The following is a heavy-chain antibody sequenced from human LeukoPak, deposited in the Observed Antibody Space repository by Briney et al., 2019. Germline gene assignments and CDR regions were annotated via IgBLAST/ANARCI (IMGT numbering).Heavy chain of an antibody. J-gene: IGHJ4*02. D-gene: IGHD2-15*01. Sequence: GGSLRLSCAASGFTFGSNSMNWVRQAPGKGLEWVSSISSSSSYIYYADSVKGRFTISRDNAKNSLYLQMDSLRAEDTAVYYWARADCSGGSCYSLFGYWGQGTLVTVSS. V-gene: IGHV3-21*01. CDR3: ARADCSGGSCYSLFGY. CDR2: ISSSSSYI. CDR1: GFTFGSNS.